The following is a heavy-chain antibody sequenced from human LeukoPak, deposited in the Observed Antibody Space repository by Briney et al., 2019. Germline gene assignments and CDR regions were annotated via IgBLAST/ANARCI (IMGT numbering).Heavy chain of an antibody. CDR3: ARDLGWGLGAFDI. D-gene: IGHD1-26*01. CDR1: GGSISSGGYS. J-gene: IGHJ3*02. CDR2: IYHSGST. V-gene: IGHV4-30-2*01. Sequence: SETLSLTCAVSGGSISSGGYSWSWIRQPPGKGLEWIGYIYHSGSTYYNPSLKSRVTISVDRSKNQFSLKLSSVTAADTAVYYCARDLGWGLGAFDIWGQGTMVTVPS.